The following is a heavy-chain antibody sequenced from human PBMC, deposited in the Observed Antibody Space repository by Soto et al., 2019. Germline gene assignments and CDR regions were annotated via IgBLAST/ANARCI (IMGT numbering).Heavy chain of an antibody. D-gene: IGHD3-22*01. J-gene: IGHJ4*02. V-gene: IGHV3-23*01. Sequence: EVQLLESGGGWVQPGGSLRLSCAASGFTFSTYGMSWVRQAPGKGLEWISGLSGSDGRTTYADSVKGRFTISRDNSKNTLYLQMDSLRVEDTAVYYCAKDSGYDSTDWGQGTLVTVSS. CDR3: AKDSGYDSTD. CDR2: LSGSDGRT. CDR1: GFTFSTYG.